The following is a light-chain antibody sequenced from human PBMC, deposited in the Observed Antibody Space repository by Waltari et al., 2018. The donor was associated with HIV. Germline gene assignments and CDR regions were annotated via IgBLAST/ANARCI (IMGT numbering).Light chain of an antibody. CDR3: QQYYSTPPWT. CDR1: ARILYSSNNKNY. V-gene: IGKV4-1*01. CDR2: WAS. Sequence: DIVMTQSPDSLAVSLCERATINCKSSARILYSSNNKNYLAWYQQKPGHPPQLLIYWASTRESGVPDRFSGSGSGTDFTLTISSLQAEDVAVYFCQQYYSTPPWTFGQGTKVEIK. J-gene: IGKJ1*01.